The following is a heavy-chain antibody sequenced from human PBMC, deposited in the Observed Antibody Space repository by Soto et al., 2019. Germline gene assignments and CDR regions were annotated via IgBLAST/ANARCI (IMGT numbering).Heavy chain of an antibody. V-gene: IGHV1-3*05. CDR1: GYTFTSYA. CDR2: INAGNGNT. J-gene: IGHJ4*02. Sequence: QVQLVQSGAEEKKPGASVKVSCKASGYTFTSYAMHWVRQAPGQRLEWMGGINAGNGNTKYSQKLQGRVSITRDTDASTAYMELSSMRPEETAVYYCARRIVVVTAIDYWGQGTLVTVSS. D-gene: IGHD2-21*02. CDR3: ARRIVVVTAIDY.